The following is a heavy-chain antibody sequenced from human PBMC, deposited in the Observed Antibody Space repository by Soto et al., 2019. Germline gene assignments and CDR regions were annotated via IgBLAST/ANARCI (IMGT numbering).Heavy chain of an antibody. CDR3: ARGIKNYYGVDV. Sequence: EVQLVESGGDLVQPGGSLRLSCAASGFTFTSYWVHWVRQAPGKGLVWVSRINSDGTTANYADSVTGRFTISRDNAKNTVYLQMNSLRVEDTAVYYCARGIKNYYGVDVWGPGTTVTVSS. CDR1: GFTFTSYW. J-gene: IGHJ6*02. CDR2: INSDGTTA. V-gene: IGHV3-74*01.